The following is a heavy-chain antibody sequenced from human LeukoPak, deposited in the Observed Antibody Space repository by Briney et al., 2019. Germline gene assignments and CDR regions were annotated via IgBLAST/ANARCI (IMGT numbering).Heavy chain of an antibody. D-gene: IGHD6-13*01. CDR2: IYPGDSDT. Sequence: GESLKISCKGSGYSFTSYWIGWVRQMPGKGLEWMGIIYPGDSDTRYSPSFQGQVTISADKSISTAYLQWSSLKASDTAMYYCARQPGYSSSWYGGFDYWGQGTLVTVSS. V-gene: IGHV5-51*01. CDR3: ARQPGYSSSWYGGFDY. J-gene: IGHJ4*02. CDR1: GYSFTSYW.